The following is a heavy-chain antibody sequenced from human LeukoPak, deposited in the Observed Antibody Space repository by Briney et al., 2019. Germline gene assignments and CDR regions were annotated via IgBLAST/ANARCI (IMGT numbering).Heavy chain of an antibody. CDR1: GFTFSSYW. CDR2: IKQDGSEK. D-gene: IGHD3-10*01. CDR3: ARRLLWFGESYTPIYYFDY. J-gene: IGHJ4*02. V-gene: IGHV3-7*01. Sequence: GGSLRLSCAASGFTFSSYWMSWVRQAPGKGLEWVANIKQDGSEKYYVDSVKGRFTISRDNAKNSLYLQMNSLRAEDTAVYYCARRLLWFGESYTPIYYFDYWGQGTLVTVSS.